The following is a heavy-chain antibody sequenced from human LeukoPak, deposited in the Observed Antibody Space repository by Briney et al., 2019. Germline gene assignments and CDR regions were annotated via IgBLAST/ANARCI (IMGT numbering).Heavy chain of an antibody. V-gene: IGHV4-59*01. J-gene: IGHJ4*02. CDR3: ARTDYGTDY. Sequence: SETLSLTCTVSGGSISSYYWSWVRQPPGKGLEWIGYIYYSGSTNYNPSLKSRVTISVDTSKNQFSLKLSSVTAADTAVYYCARTDYGTDYWGQGTLVTVSS. CDR2: IYYSGST. D-gene: IGHD4-17*01. CDR1: GGSISSYY.